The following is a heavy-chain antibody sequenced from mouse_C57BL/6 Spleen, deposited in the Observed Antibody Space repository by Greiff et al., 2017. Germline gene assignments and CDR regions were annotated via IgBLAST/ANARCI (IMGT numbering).Heavy chain of an antibody. CDR2: INPKNGGT. CDR3: ARIYYDYGGFAY. J-gene: IGHJ3*01. Sequence: EVQLQESGPELVKPGASVKISCKASGYTFTDYYMNWVKQSHGKSLEWIGDINPKNGGTSYNQKFKGKATLTVDKSSSTAYMELRSLTSEDSAVYYCARIYYDYGGFAYWGQGTLVTVSA. CDR1: GYTFTDYY. V-gene: IGHV1-26*01. D-gene: IGHD2-4*01.